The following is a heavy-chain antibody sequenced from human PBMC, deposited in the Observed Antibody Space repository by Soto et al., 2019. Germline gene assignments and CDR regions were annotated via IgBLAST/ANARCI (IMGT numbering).Heavy chain of an antibody. D-gene: IGHD6-19*01. CDR1: GGSVSSGSYY. J-gene: IGHJ5*02. V-gene: IGHV4-61*01. Sequence: PSETLSLTCTVSGGSVSSGSYYWSWIRQPPGKGLEWIGYIYYSGSTNYNPSLKSRVTISVDTSKNQFSLKLSSVTAADTAVYYCASYRYSSGWYWPNWFDPWGQGTLVTVSS. CDR3: ASYRYSSGWYWPNWFDP. CDR2: IYYSGST.